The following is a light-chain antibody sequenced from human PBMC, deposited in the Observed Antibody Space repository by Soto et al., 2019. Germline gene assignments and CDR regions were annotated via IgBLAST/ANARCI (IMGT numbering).Light chain of an antibody. CDR2: GNN. CDR1: NSNIGNND. V-gene: IGLV1-44*01. J-gene: IGLJ2*01. CDR3: APWDDSLNGVV. Sequence: QSVLTQPPSASGTPGQRVTISCSGSNSNIGNNDVNWYQHLPGTAPKLLIYGNNQRPSGVPDRFSGSKSGTSAFLAISGLQSEDEADYYCAPWDDSLNGVVFGGGTKVTVL.